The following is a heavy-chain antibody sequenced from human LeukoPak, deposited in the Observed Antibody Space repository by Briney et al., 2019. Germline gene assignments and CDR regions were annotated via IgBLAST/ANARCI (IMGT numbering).Heavy chain of an antibody. CDR3: ARVGWTMVRGAPYYYYYMDV. Sequence: GGSLRLSCAASRFNFSDYYMSWTRQAPGKGLEWVSYISNSGGTIYNADSVKGRFTISRDNAKNSLYLQMNSLRAEDTAVYYCARVGWTMVRGAPYYYYYMDVWGKGTTVTISS. CDR1: RFNFSDYY. J-gene: IGHJ6*03. D-gene: IGHD3-10*01. V-gene: IGHV3-11*01. CDR2: ISNSGGTI.